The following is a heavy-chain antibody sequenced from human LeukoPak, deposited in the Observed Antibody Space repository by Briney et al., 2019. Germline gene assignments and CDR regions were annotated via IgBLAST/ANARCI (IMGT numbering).Heavy chain of an antibody. V-gene: IGHV4-59*01. CDR2: IYYSGST. J-gene: IGHJ4*02. CDR1: GGSIGSYY. D-gene: IGHD3-22*01. CDR3: ARFSLDYYDSSGYFYYFDY. Sequence: PSETLSLTCTVSGGSIGSYYWSWIRQPPGKGLEWIGYIYYSGSTNYNPSLKSRVTISVDTSKNQFSLKLSSVTAADTAVYYCARFSLDYYDSSGYFYYFDYWGQGTLVTVSS.